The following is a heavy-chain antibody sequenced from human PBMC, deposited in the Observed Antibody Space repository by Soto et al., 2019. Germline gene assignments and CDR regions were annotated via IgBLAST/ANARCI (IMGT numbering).Heavy chain of an antibody. CDR2: INAGNGNT. CDR1: GYTFISYG. Sequence: ASVKVSCKASGYTFISYGISWVRQAPGQGLEWMGWINAGNGNTKYSQKFQGRVTITRDTSASTAYMELSSLRSEDTAVYYCARDGNYYDSSGYYTYYFDYWGQGTLVTVSS. CDR3: ARDGNYYDSSGYYTYYFDY. V-gene: IGHV1-3*01. D-gene: IGHD3-22*01. J-gene: IGHJ4*02.